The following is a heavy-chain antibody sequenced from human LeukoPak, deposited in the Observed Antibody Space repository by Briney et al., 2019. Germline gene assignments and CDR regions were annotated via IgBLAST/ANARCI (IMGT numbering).Heavy chain of an antibody. CDR2: INWNGGST. Sequence: GGSLRLSCAASGFTFRSYWMSWVRQAPGKGLEWVSGINWNGGSTGYADSVKGRFTISRDNAKNSLYLQMNSLRAEDTALYYCARDREAVAGTFDYWGQGTLVTVSS. CDR3: ARDREAVAGTFDY. CDR1: GFTFRSYW. D-gene: IGHD6-19*01. J-gene: IGHJ4*02. V-gene: IGHV3-20*04.